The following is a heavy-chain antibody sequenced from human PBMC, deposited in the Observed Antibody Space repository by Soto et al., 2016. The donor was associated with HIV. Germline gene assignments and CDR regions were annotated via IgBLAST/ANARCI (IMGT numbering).Heavy chain of an antibody. J-gene: IGHJ2*01. Sequence: QLQLQESGPGLVKPSETLSLTCTVSGGSISSSSYYWGWIRQPPGKGLEWIGGTYYGGNTYYNPSLKSRITISVDTSKNQFSLKLSSVTAADMAVYYCDSSGWYTPNWYFDLVGPGTLVTVSS. CDR3: DSSGWYTPNWYFDL. CDR2: TYYGGNT. D-gene: IGHD6-13*01. V-gene: IGHV4-39*01. CDR1: GGSISSSSYY.